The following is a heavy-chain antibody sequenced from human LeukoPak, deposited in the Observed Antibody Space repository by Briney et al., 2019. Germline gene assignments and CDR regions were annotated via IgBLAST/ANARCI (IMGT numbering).Heavy chain of an antibody. V-gene: IGHV1-69*04. J-gene: IGHJ5*02. CDR2: IIPILGIA. D-gene: IGHD3-16*01. CDR3: ARAPTVHLAWFDP. CDR1: GGTFSSYA. Sequence: SVKVSCKASGGTFSSYAISWVRQAPGQGLEWMGRIIPILGIANYAQKFQGRVTITADKSTSTAYMELSSLRSEDTAVYYCARAPTVHLAWFDPWGQGTLVTVSS.